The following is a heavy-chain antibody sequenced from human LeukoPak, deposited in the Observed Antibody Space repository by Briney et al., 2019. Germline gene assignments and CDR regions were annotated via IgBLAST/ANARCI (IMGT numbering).Heavy chain of an antibody. D-gene: IGHD1-20*01. CDR1: DGSISSGGYY. Sequence: SQTLSLTCTVSDGSISSGGYYWSWIRQPPGKGLEWIGYIYSSGSTFYNPSLKSRVTISRDTSKNQFSLKLSPVTAADTAVYFCARVQGGNWPFDYWGQGTLVTVSS. CDR2: IYSSGST. V-gene: IGHV4-30-4*08. CDR3: ARVQGGNWPFDY. J-gene: IGHJ4*02.